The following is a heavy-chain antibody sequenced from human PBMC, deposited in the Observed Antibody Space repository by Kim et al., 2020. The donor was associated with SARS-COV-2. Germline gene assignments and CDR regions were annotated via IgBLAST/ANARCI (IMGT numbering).Heavy chain of an antibody. J-gene: IGHJ4*02. D-gene: IGHD3-16*02. V-gene: IGHV1-69*04. Sequence: SVKVSCKASGGTFSSYAISWVRQAPGQGLEWMGRIIPILGIANYAQKFQGRVTITADKSTSTAYMELSSLRSEDTAVYYCARAVYDYVWGSYRTYFDYWGQGTLVTVSS. CDR3: ARAVYDYVWGSYRTYFDY. CDR1: GGTFSSYA. CDR2: IIPILGIA.